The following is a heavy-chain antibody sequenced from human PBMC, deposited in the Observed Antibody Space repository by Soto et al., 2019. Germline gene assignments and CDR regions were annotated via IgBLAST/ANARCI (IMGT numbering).Heavy chain of an antibody. V-gene: IGHV4-59*02. Sequence: SETLSLTCAVSGGSVSTYYWSWIRQAPGKGLEWIGCSDYSGRTKHSPSLKTRVTISVDASKNQFSLKLSSVTAADTAVYYCARDDVLCDGGRCYGVPLDVWGKGTTVTVSS. J-gene: IGHJ6*04. CDR2: SDYSGRT. D-gene: IGHD2-15*01. CDR3: ARDDVLCDGGRCYGVPLDV. CDR1: GGSVSTYY.